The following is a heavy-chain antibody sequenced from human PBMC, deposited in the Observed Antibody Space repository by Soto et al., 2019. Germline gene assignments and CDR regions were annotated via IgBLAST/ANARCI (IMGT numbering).Heavy chain of an antibody. CDR1: GGSISSYY. CDR3: VRDCYASSCFDY. D-gene: IGHD6-13*01. CDR2: ISYSGST. V-gene: IGHV4-59*01. Sequence: QVQLQESGPGLVKPSETLSLTCTVSGGSISSYYWSWIRQPPGKGLEWIGYISYSGSTNYNPSLKSRVTISVDTSKNQFSLKVGFVTAADTAVYYCVRDCYASSCFDYWGQGILVTGSS. J-gene: IGHJ4*02.